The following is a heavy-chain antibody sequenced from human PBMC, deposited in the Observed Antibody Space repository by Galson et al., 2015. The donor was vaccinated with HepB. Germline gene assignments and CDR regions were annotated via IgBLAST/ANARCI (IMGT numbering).Heavy chain of an antibody. V-gene: IGHV3-23*01. CDR3: AMSSSWYYLDY. D-gene: IGHD2-2*01. CDR1: GFTFSTYS. Sequence: SLRLSCAASGFTFSTYSLHWVRQAPGKGLEWVSTISGGGGDTPYADSVKGRFTISRDNSKNTLYLQMNSLRAEDTALYFCAMSSSWYYLDYWGQGTLVTVSS. CDR2: ISGGGGDT. J-gene: IGHJ4*02.